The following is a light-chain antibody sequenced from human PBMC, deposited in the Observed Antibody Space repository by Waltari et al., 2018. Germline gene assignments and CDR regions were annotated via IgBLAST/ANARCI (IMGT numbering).Light chain of an antibody. J-gene: IGKJ2*01. CDR2: WAS. Sequence: DIVMTQSPDSLAVSLGERATIHCKSSQSIFYSSNNKDYLAWYQLKPGQPPKLLIYWASTRESGVPDRFSGSGTGTDFTLTISSLQTEDVATYYCQQYYSTPNTFGQGTKVEIK. CDR1: QSIFYSSNNKDY. CDR3: QQYYSTPNT. V-gene: IGKV4-1*01.